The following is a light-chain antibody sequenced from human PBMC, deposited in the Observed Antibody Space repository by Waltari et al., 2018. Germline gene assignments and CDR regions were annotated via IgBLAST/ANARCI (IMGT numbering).Light chain of an antibody. CDR3: QQRSNWPLT. CDR1: QSVMNY. V-gene: IGKV3-11*01. CDR2: ETS. J-gene: IGKJ4*01. Sequence: DIVLTQSPATLSLSPGERATLSCRASQSVMNYLAWYQHKPGQAPRLLIYETSNRATGIPARFSGNGSGTDFTLTISNLEPEDSAIYYCQQRSNWPLTFGGGTKVEIK.